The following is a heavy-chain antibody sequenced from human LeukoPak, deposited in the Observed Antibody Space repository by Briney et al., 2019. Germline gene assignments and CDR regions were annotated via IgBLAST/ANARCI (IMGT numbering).Heavy chain of an antibody. CDR3: ARDLGYSGYSYGLDY. CDR2: IYSGGST. D-gene: IGHD5-18*01. Sequence: GGSLRLSCAASGFTVSSNYMSWVRQAPGKGLEWVSVIYSGGSTYYADSMKGRFTISRDNSKNTLYLQMNSLRAEDTAVYYCARDLGYSGYSYGLDYWGQGTLVTVSS. V-gene: IGHV3-53*01. CDR1: GFTVSSNY. J-gene: IGHJ4*02.